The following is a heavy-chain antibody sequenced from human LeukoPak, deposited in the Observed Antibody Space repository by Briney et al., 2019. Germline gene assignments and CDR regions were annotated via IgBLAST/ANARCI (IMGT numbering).Heavy chain of an antibody. D-gene: IGHD1-1*01. J-gene: IGHJ4*02. CDR3: ARDKVMDNWNDEEGYFDY. CDR1: GYTFTNYG. CDR2: ISAYNGNT. V-gene: IGHV1-18*01. Sequence: GASVKVSCKASGYTFTNYGISWVRQAPGQGLEWMGWISAYNGNTNYAQTLQGRVTMTTDTSTSTAYMELRSLRSDDTAVYYCARDKVMDNWNDEEGYFDYWGQGTLVTVSS.